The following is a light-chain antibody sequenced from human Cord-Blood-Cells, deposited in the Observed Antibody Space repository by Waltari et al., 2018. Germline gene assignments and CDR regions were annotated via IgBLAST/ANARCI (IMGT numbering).Light chain of an antibody. CDR3: CSYAGSYTYV. CDR1: SSDLGGSHC. Sequence: QSALTQPSPVSGSPDQSVIISCRGTSSDLGGSHCVSWYQQHPGKAPKLMIYDVSKRPSGVPDRFSGSKSGNTASLTISGLQAEDEADYYCCSYAGSYTYVFGTGTKVTVL. J-gene: IGLJ1*01. CDR2: DVS. V-gene: IGLV2-11*01.